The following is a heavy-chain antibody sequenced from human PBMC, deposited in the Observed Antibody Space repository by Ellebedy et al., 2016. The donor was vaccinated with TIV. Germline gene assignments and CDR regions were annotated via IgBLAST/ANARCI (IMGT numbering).Heavy chain of an antibody. V-gene: IGHV4-59*01. D-gene: IGHD4-17*01. CDR1: GGSFSGYY. CDR3: ARGGYGAQIDY. CDR2: IYYSGST. J-gene: IGHJ4*02. Sequence: GSLRLXXAVYGGSFSGYYWSWIRQPPGKGLEWIGYIYYSGSTNYNPSLKSRVTISVDTSKNQFSLKLSSVTAADTAVYYCARGGYGAQIDYWGQGTLVTVSS.